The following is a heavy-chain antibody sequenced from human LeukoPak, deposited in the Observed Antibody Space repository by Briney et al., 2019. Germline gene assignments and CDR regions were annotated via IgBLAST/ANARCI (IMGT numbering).Heavy chain of an antibody. J-gene: IGHJ2*01. CDR3: ARVYYSSSYNYWYFDL. CDR1: GGSISRYY. Sequence: SETLSLTCTVSGGSISRYYWSWIRQPPGKGLEWIGYKDYSGSTNYNRSLKSRVTISVDTSKNQFSLKLSSVTAADTAVYYCARVYYSSSYNYWYFDLWGRGTLVTVSS. CDR2: KDYSGST. D-gene: IGHD6-13*01. V-gene: IGHV4-59*01.